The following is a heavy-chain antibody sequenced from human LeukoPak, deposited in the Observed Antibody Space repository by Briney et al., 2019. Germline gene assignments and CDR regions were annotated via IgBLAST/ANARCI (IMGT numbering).Heavy chain of an antibody. J-gene: IGHJ2*01. CDR3: ARRGPYGYWYFDL. V-gene: IGHV4-59*01. CDR2: ISYSGST. Sequence: KPSETLSLTCTVSGGSISSYYWSWIRQPPGKGLEGMGYISYSGSTNYNPSLKSRVTTSVDTSKNQFSLKLSSVTAAATAVYYCARRGPYGYWYFDLWGRGTLVTVSS. CDR1: GGSISSYY. D-gene: IGHD3-10*01.